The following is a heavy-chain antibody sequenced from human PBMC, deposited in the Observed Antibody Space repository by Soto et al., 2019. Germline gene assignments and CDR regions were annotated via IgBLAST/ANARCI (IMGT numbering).Heavy chain of an antibody. CDR3: ARHHLWDF. Sequence: GGPLRLSCAASGFAFTTYAMSWVRQAPGKGPEWVSVISGDGENTYYADSVRGRFSVSRDNSNNALYLQMNSLRVEDTAVYYCARHHLWDFCGQGTLVTVS. V-gene: IGHV3-23*01. CDR1: GFAFTTYA. D-gene: IGHD3-10*01. J-gene: IGHJ4*02. CDR2: ISGDGENT.